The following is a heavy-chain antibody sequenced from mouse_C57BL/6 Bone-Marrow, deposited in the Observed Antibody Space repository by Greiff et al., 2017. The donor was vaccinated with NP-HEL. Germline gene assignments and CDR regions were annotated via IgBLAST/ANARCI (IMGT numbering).Heavy chain of an antibody. J-gene: IGHJ4*01. CDR3: AREGGLRRRTYAMDY. D-gene: IGHD2-4*01. V-gene: IGHV5-16*01. CDR1: GFTFSDYY. Sequence: EVKLMESEGGLVQPGSSMKLSCTASGFTFSDYYMAWVRQVPEKGLEWVANINYDGSSTYYLDSLKSRFIISRDNAQNILYLQMSSLKSEDTAPYYCAREGGLRRRTYAMDYWGQGTSVTVSS. CDR2: INYDGSST.